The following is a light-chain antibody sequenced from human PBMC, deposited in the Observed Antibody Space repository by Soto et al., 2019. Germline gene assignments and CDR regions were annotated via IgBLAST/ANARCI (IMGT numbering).Light chain of an antibody. CDR2: EVS. J-gene: IGLJ1*01. CDR3: NSYTGSSTHV. CDR1: SSDVGSYNR. Sequence: QSALTQPPSVSGSPGQSVAISCTGTSSDVGSYNRVSWYQQPPGAAPKLMIYEVSNRPSGVPDRFSGSKPGNTASLTISGLQAEDEADYYCNSYTGSSTHVFGTGTKVTVL. V-gene: IGLV2-18*02.